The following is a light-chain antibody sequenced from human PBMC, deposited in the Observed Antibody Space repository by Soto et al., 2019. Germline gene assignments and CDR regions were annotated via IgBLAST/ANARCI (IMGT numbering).Light chain of an antibody. CDR3: SSYTTSITLI. V-gene: IGLV2-18*02. Sequence: QSVLTQPPSVSGSPGQSVTNSCTGTSSDVGSYNRVSWFQQPPGTAPKLMIYEVSNRPSGVPDRFSGSKSGNTASLTISGLQAEDEADYYCSSYTTSITLIFGGGTKLTVL. CDR1: SSDVGSYNR. CDR2: EVS. J-gene: IGLJ2*01.